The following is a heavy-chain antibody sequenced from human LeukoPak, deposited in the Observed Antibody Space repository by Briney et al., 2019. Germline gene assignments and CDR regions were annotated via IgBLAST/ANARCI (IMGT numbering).Heavy chain of an antibody. CDR3: ARIGYSSGWYAFYFDC. Sequence: PGGSLRLSCAASGFTFSTYWMSWVRQAPGKGLEWVANLKQDGSEKYFVDSVKGRFTISRDNAKNSLYLQMNSLRAEDTAVYYCARIGYSSGWYAFYFDCWGQGTLVTVSS. CDR2: LKQDGSEK. CDR1: GFTFSTYW. J-gene: IGHJ4*02. V-gene: IGHV3-7*01. D-gene: IGHD6-19*01.